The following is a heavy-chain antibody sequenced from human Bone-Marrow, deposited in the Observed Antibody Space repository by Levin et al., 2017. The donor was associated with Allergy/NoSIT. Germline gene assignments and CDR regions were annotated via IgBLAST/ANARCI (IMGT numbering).Heavy chain of an antibody. V-gene: IGHV4-30-2*01. CDR1: NGSVISGDYS. CDR2: IFGRGTT. D-gene: IGHD1-26*01. Sequence: SQTLSLTCAVSNGSVISGDYSWSWIRQPPGKGLEWIGYIFGRGTTFYNPSLRSRVTMSVDRSRNQFSLNLRSVTAADTAVYYCVRGMQIIATTPFDTWGQGTQVTVSS. CDR3: VRGMQIIATTPFDT. J-gene: IGHJ5*02.